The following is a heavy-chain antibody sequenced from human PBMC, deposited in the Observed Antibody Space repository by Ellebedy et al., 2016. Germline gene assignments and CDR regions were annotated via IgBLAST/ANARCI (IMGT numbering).Heavy chain of an antibody. V-gene: IGHV4-59*08. CDR1: GGSISSYY. CDR2: IYYSGST. D-gene: IGHD3-10*01. J-gene: IGHJ4*02. CDR3: ARHKEWFGEFALDY. Sequence: SETLSLTCTVSGGSISSYYWSWIRQPPGKGLEWIGYIYYSGSTDYNPSLKSRVTISVDTSKNQFSLKLSSVTAADTAVYYCARHKEWFGEFALDYWGQGTLVTVSS.